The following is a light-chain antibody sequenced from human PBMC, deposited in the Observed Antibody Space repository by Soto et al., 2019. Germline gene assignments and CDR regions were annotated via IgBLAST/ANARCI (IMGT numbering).Light chain of an antibody. V-gene: IGLV1-44*01. CDR3: AAWDDRLNGWV. CDR2: SNH. Sequence: QSVLTQPHSASGTPGQRVTISCSGSSSNMGGHTVNWYQQFPGTAPKLLIYSNHQRPSGVPDRFSGSKSGTSGSLAISGLQSEDEADYYCAAWDDRLNGWVFGGGTKVTV. CDR1: SSNMGGHT. J-gene: IGLJ3*02.